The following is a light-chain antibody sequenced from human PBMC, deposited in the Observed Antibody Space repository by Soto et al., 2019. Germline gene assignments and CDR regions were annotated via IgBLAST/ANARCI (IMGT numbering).Light chain of an antibody. CDR1: QSVSSY. V-gene: IGKV3-11*01. J-gene: IGKJ4*01. CDR2: DAS. Sequence: EVVLSQSPPTLSLSTGERATLSCRASQSVSSYLAWYQQKPGQAPRLLIYDASNRATGIPARFSGSGSGTDFTLTISSLEPEDFAVYYCQQRSNWPLTLGGGTKVDIK. CDR3: QQRSNWPLT.